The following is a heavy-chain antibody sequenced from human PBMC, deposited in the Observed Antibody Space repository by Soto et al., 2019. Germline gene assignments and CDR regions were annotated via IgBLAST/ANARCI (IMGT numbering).Heavy chain of an antibody. CDR1: GFTFSSYS. V-gene: IGHV3-21*01. CDR3: TTDSYSTMIVVRFDY. D-gene: IGHD3-22*01. CDR2: ISSSSSYI. J-gene: IGHJ4*01. Sequence: GGSLRLSCAASGFTFSSYSMNWVRQAPGKGLEWVSSISSSSSYIYYADSVKGRFTISRDNAKNSLYLQVNSLRAEDTAVYYCTTDSYSTMIVVRFDYWGHGTLVTVSS.